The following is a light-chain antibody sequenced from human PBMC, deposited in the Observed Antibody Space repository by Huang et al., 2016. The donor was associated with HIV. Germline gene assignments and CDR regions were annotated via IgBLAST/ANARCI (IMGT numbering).Light chain of an antibody. V-gene: IGKV1-33*01. Sequence: DIQMTQSPSSLSASIGDRVTITCQASQDISNYLNWYQQKPGKAPKLLIYDASNLETGVPSRFSGSGSGTDFTLTISDLQPEDIATYFCQQYDNLPRIFTFGPGTIVDIK. CDR2: DAS. CDR1: QDISNY. CDR3: QQYDNLPRIFT. J-gene: IGKJ3*01.